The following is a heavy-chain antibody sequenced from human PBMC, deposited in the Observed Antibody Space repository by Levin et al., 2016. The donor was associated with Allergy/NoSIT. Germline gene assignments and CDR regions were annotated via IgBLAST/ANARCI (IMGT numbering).Heavy chain of an antibody. Sequence: WVRQAPGQGLEWMGWINPNSGGTNYAQKFQGRVTMTRDTSISTAYMELSRLRSDDTAVYYCARDHPYSSSSGYYYGMDVWGQGTTVTVSS. CDR2: INPNSGGT. CDR3: ARDHPYSSSSGYYYGMDV. D-gene: IGHD6-6*01. J-gene: IGHJ6*02. V-gene: IGHV1-2*02.